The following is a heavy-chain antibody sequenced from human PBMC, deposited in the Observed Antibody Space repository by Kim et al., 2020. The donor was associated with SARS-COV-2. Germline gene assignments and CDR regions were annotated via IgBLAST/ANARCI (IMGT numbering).Heavy chain of an antibody. J-gene: IGHJ6*02. Sequence: GGSLRLSCAASGFTFNIYAMNWVRQAPGKGLEWVSTISGSGGSTYYADSVKGRFTISRDNSKNTLYLQMNSLRAEDTAVYYCAKDRSSSPYYYYGMDVWGQGTTVTVSS. V-gene: IGHV3-23*01. D-gene: IGHD6-6*01. CDR2: ISGSGGST. CDR3: AKDRSSSPYYYYGMDV. CDR1: GFTFNIYA.